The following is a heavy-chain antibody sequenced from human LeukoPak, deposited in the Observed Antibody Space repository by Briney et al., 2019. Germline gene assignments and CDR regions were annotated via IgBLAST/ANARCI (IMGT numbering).Heavy chain of an antibody. V-gene: IGHV3-48*04. Sequence: GGSLRLSCAASGFTFSSYSMLWVRQAPGKGLEWVSYISSSSSTIYYADSVKGRFTISRDNAKNSLFLQVSSLRSEDTAVYYCARGRPTTSIAAAGVNWFDPWGQGTLVTVSS. CDR3: ARGRPTTSIAAAGVNWFDP. CDR1: GFTFSSYS. J-gene: IGHJ5*02. CDR2: ISSSSSTI. D-gene: IGHD6-13*01.